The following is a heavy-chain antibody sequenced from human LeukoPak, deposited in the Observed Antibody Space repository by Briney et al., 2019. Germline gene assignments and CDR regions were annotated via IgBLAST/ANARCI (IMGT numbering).Heavy chain of an antibody. CDR2: IRYDGSYK. D-gene: IGHD1-26*01. Sequence: GGSLRLSCAASGLTFSSFGMHWVRQAPGKGLEWVAFIRYDGSYKYYADSVKGRFTISRDNSKNTLYLQMNSLRAEDTAVYYCARGWELLDYWGQGTLVTVSS. CDR1: GLTFSSFG. V-gene: IGHV3-30*02. J-gene: IGHJ4*02. CDR3: ARGWELLDY.